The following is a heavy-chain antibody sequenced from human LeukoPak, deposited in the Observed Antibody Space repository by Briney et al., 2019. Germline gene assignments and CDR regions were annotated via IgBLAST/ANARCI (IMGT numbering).Heavy chain of an antibody. CDR3: ARSNQADDY. CDR1: GFTFSSYW. V-gene: IGHV3-74*01. J-gene: IGHJ4*02. CDR2: INPGGSSI. Sequence: SGGSLRLSCAASGFTFSSYWMLWVRQVPGKGLVWVARINPGGSSITYADSVKGRYTISRDNAKNTLYLQMGSLRAEDTGVYYCARSNQADDYWGQGTLVTVSS. D-gene: IGHD1-14*01.